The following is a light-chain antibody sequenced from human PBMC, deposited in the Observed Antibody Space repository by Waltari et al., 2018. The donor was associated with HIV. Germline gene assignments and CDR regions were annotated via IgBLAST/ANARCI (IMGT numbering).Light chain of an antibody. CDR2: SNN. V-gene: IGLV1-44*01. CDR3: GAWDDSLHGPL. CDR1: NSNIGNNH. Sequence: QSVLTQPPSASGTPGQRVTISCSGSNSNIGNNHVDWYQQRPGTAPKLLIYSNNQRPSGVPDRFSGSKSGTSGSLAISGLQSEDEADYYCGAWDDSLHGPLFGGGTKLTVL. J-gene: IGLJ2*01.